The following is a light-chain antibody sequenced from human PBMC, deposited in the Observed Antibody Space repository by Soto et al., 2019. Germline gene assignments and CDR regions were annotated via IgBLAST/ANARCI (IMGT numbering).Light chain of an antibody. J-gene: IGLJ3*02. CDR1: SSDVGSYNR. Sequence: QSVLTQPPSVSGSPGQSVTISCTGTSSDVGSYNRVSWYQQPTGTAPKLIIYEVTNRPSGVPVRFSGSKSANMASLTICGLQPEDEADYYFASYTSSRVWVFGGGTKVTV. CDR3: ASYTSSRVWV. V-gene: IGLV2-18*02. CDR2: EVT.